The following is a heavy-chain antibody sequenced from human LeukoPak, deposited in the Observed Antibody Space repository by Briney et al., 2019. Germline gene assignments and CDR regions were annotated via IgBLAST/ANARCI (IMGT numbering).Heavy chain of an antibody. CDR3: AAPGGGGCSDYYGMDV. CDR1: GYTFTGYY. V-gene: IGHV1-2*02. J-gene: IGHJ6*02. D-gene: IGHD2-15*01. Sequence: GASVKVSCKASGYTFTGYYMHWVRQAPGQGLEWMGWINPNSGGTNYAQKFQGRVTMTRDTSISTAYMELSRLRSDDTAVYYCAAPGGGGCSDYYGMDVWGQGTTVTVSS. CDR2: INPNSGGT.